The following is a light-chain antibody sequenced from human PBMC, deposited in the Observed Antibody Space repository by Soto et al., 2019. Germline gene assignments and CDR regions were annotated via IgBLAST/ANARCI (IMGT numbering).Light chain of an antibody. J-gene: IGLJ1*01. CDR1: SSDVGSYNL. CDR2: EVS. V-gene: IGLV2-23*02. CDR3: CSYAGSSTPLI. Sequence: QSVLTQPASGSGSPGQSITISCTGTSSDVGSYNLVSWCQQHPGKAPKLMIYEVSKRPSGVSNRFSGSKSGNTASLTISGLQAEDEADYYCCSYAGSSTPLIFGTGTKVTVL.